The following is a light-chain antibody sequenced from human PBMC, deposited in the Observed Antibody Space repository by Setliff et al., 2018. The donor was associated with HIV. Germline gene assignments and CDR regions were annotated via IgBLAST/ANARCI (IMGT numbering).Light chain of an antibody. V-gene: IGLV2-14*03. CDR2: DVS. CDR1: SSDVGGYNY. CDR3: SSYTSSSTLGVV. J-gene: IGLJ2*01. Sequence: VLTQPASVSGSPGQSITISCTGTSSDVGGYNYVSWYQQHPGKAPKLMIFDVSNRPSGVSNRFSGSKSGNTASLTISGLQAEDEADYYCSSYTSSSTLGVVFGGGTKVTVL.